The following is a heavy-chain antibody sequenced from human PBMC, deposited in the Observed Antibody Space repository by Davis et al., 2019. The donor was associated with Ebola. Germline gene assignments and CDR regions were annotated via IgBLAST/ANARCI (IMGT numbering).Heavy chain of an antibody. D-gene: IGHD3-10*01. CDR3: ARDRGHFGMDV. J-gene: IGHJ6*02. CDR2: ISAYNGNT. V-gene: IGHV1-18*04. Sequence: ASVKVSCKASGYTFTSYYMHWVRQAPGQGLEWMGWISAYNGNTNYAQKFQGRVTITADKSTSTAYMELSSLRSEDTAVYYCARDRGHFGMDVWGQGTTVSVSS. CDR1: GYTFTSYY.